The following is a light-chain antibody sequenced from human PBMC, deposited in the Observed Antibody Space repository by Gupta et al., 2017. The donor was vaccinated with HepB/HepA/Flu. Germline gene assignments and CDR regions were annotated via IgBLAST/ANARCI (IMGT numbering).Light chain of an antibody. J-gene: IGLJ2*01. Sequence: QSALTQPASVSGSPGQSITISCTGTSSDVGYYNYVSWYQQHPGKAPKLMIYDVDNRPSGVSNRFSGSKSGNTASLTISGLQAEDEADYYCSSYTISSTVLFGGGTEVTAL. V-gene: IGLV2-14*03. CDR1: SSDVGYYNY. CDR2: DVD. CDR3: SSYTISSTVL.